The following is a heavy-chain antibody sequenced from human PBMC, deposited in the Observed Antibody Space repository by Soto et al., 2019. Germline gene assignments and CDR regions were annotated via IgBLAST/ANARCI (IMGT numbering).Heavy chain of an antibody. CDR1: GFPFSSYI. CDR2: ISSSSSYI. CDR3: ARDRSGYDIPLIYYFDY. V-gene: IGHV3-21*01. J-gene: IGHJ4*02. D-gene: IGHD5-12*01. Sequence: PGGSLRLSCAASGFPFSSYIMNWVRPAPGKGLEWVSSISSSSSYIYYADSVKGRFTISRDNAKNSLYLQMNSLRAEDTAVYYCARDRSGYDIPLIYYFDYWGQGTLVTVSS.